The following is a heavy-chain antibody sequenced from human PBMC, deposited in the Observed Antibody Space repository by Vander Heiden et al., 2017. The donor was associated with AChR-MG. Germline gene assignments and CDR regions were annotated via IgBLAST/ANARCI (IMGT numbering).Heavy chain of an antibody. CDR2: IAWNSGAI. Sequence: EVRLVESGGGLVQPGRSLRLSCGASGFTFDDYGMHWVRQAPGKGLEWVSSIAWNSGAIGYADSVKGRFTISRDNAKNSLYLDMNSLRPEDSALYYCARQDAGHYGVFDNWGQGSLVTVSS. D-gene: IGHD2-8*01. CDR3: ARQDAGHYGVFDN. V-gene: IGHV3-9*01. CDR1: GFTFDDYG. J-gene: IGHJ4*02.